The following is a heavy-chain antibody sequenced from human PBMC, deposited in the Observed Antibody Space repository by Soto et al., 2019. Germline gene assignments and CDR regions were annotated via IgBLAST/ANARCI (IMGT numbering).Heavy chain of an antibody. Sequence: GGSLRLSCAAFGFTISGKKYVAWVRQAPGKGLEWVSALYDLDGSFYAASVKGRFTTSSDSSKTTVYLQMNDLRPDDTAVYYCATWHEREHAYDVWGQGTTVTVSS. CDR1: GFTISGKKY. V-gene: IGHV3-53*01. CDR3: ATWHEREHAYDV. J-gene: IGHJ3*01. CDR2: LYDLDGS. D-gene: IGHD1-1*01.